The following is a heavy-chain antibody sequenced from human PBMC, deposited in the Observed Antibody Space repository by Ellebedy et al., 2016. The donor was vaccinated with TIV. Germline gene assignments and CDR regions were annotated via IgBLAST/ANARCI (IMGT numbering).Heavy chain of an antibody. Sequence: ASVKVSCXASGHIFTTYPMHWVRQAPGQRLEWMGWINVDSGNTKYSQKFQGRISITGDTSASTAYMELSSLTSEDTAVYYCARMAIAPDYWGQGTLVSVSS. CDR2: INVDSGNT. J-gene: IGHJ4*02. CDR3: ARMAIAPDY. D-gene: IGHD5-24*01. CDR1: GHIFTTYP. V-gene: IGHV1-3*01.